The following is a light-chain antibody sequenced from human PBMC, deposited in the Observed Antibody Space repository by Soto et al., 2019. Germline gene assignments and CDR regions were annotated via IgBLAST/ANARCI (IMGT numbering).Light chain of an antibody. J-gene: IGKJ1*01. Sequence: EILLTQSPCTLSLSPGERATLSCRASQSVSSSYLAWYQQKPGQAPRLLIYGASSRATGIPDRFSGSGSGTDFTLTISRLEPEDFAVYYCQQYGSSSWTFGQGTKVEIK. V-gene: IGKV3-20*01. CDR2: GAS. CDR1: QSVSSSY. CDR3: QQYGSSSWT.